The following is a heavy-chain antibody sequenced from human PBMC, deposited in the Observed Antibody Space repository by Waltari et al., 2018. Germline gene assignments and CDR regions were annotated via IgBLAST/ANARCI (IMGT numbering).Heavy chain of an antibody. CDR3: VRDDSYGFDY. D-gene: IGHD5-18*01. V-gene: IGHV3-74*01. CDR2: VNSDESST. CDR1: GFTFRSRW. J-gene: IGHJ4*02. Sequence: EVQLVESGGGLVQPGGSLRLPCPACGFTFRSRWMHWVRQAPGKGLVWVSHVNSDESSTSYADSVKGRFTISRDNAKNTVYLQMSSLRAEDTAVYYCVRDDSYGFDYWGQGTLVTVSS.